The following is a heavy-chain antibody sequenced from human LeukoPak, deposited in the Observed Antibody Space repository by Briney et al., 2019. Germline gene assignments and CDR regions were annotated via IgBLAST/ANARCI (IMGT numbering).Heavy chain of an antibody. J-gene: IGHJ4*02. Sequence: ASETLSLTCTVSGGSMKNYYWSWIRQPPGKGLEWIAYINDNGHSGYNPSLESRVTISVDTSKNHSSLRLRSVTAADSAVYFCARESADYVRGGFSDYWGQGILVTVSS. CDR1: GGSMKNYY. D-gene: IGHD3-16*01. CDR3: ARESADYVRGGFSDY. CDR2: INDNGHS. V-gene: IGHV4-59*12.